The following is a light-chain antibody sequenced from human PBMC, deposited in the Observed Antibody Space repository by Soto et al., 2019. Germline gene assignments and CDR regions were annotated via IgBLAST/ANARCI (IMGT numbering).Light chain of an antibody. CDR1: QSVSGN. CDR3: QQYNNWLFT. Sequence: EIVMTQSPATLSVSPGERVTLSCRASQSVSGNLAWYQQKPGQAPRLLIHGASTRATGVPARFSGSGSGTEFTLTISSLQSEDFAAYYCQQYNNWLFTFGGGTRVEIK. J-gene: IGKJ4*01. V-gene: IGKV3-15*01. CDR2: GAS.